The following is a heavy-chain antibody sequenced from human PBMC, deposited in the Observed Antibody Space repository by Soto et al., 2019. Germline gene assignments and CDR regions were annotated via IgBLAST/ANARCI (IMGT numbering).Heavy chain of an antibody. V-gene: IGHV4-39*01. Sequence: SETLSLTCTVSGGSTSSTTYYWGWVRQSPGKGLEWIGSIYYGGSTYYNPSLKSRVTISVDTSKNQLSLKLRSVTAADTAVYYGALGRGYNWNDYYFDDWGQGTLVPVSS. CDR2: IYYGGST. CDR3: ALGRGYNWNDYYFDD. D-gene: IGHD1-20*01. J-gene: IGHJ4*02. CDR1: GGSTSSTTYY.